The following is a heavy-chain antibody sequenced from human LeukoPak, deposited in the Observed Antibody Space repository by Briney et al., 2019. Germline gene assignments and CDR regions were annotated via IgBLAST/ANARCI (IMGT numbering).Heavy chain of an antibody. CDR2: IYYSGST. V-gene: IGHV4-59*01. J-gene: IGHJ4*02. D-gene: IGHD3-22*01. Sequence: PSETLSLTCTVSGGSISSYCWSWIRQPPGKGLEWIGYIYYSGSTNYNPSLKSRVTISVDTSKNQFSLKLSSVTAADTAVYYCARERGSGYYYDSSGYYYVFDYWGQGTLVTVSS. CDR1: GGSISSYC. CDR3: ARERGSGYYYDSSGYYYVFDY.